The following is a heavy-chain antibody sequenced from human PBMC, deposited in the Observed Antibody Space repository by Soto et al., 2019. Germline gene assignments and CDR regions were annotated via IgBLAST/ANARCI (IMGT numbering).Heavy chain of an antibody. Sequence: QVQLQESGPGLVKPSETLSLTCTVSGGSISTYYWSWIRQSPGKGLEWIGNIYYSGSTNHNPSLNSRVTISVDTSKHRFSLKLSSLTAADTAVYYCARGSYYYGMDVWGQGTTVTVSS. J-gene: IGHJ6*02. CDR1: GGSISTYY. CDR3: ARGSYYYGMDV. CDR2: IYYSGST. V-gene: IGHV4-59*01.